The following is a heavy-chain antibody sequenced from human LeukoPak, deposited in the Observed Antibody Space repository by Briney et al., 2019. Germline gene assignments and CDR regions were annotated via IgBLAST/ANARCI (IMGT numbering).Heavy chain of an antibody. CDR1: GFIFSSYA. CDR3: ARGSGYLETFDY. J-gene: IGHJ4*02. Sequence: GGSLRLSCAASGFIFSSYAMHWVRQAPGRGLEWVAVISYDGSNKYYADSVKGRFTISRDNSRNTLYLQMNSLRAEDTAVYYCARGSGYLETFDYWGQGTLVTVSS. CDR2: ISYDGSNK. D-gene: IGHD3-22*01. V-gene: IGHV3-30*04.